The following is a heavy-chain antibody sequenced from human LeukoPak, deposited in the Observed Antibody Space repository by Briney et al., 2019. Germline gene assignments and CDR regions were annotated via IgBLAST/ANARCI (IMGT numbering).Heavy chain of an antibody. Sequence: PGGSLRLSCAASGFTFSSYAVSWVRQAPGKGLEWVSAISGSGGSTYYADSVKGRFTISRDNSKNTLYLQMNSLRAEGTAVYYYAKVGAPSGGSPLYYYGMDVWGQGTTVTVSS. D-gene: IGHD2-15*01. J-gene: IGHJ6*02. CDR3: AKVGAPSGGSPLYYYGMDV. CDR2: ISGSGGST. V-gene: IGHV3-23*01. CDR1: GFTFSSYA.